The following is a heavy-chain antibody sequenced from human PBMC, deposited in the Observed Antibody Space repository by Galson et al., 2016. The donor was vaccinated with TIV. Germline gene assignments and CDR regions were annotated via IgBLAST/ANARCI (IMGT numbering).Heavy chain of an antibody. CDR2: TIPIFGTA. V-gene: IGHV1-69*06. J-gene: IGHJ4*02. CDR1: GGIFSNYG. CDR3: ARGALKYHYDSSGYFFDY. D-gene: IGHD3-22*01. Sequence: SVKVSCKASGGIFSNYGINWVRQAPGQGLEWMGGTIPIFGTAIYAQKSQGRVTITADRSTTTVYMELSSLRSEDTAVYYCARGALKYHYDSSGYFFDYWGQGTLVTVSS.